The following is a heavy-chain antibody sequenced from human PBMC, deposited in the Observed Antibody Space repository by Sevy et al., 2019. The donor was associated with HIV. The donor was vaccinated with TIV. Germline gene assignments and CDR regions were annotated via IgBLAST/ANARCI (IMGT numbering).Heavy chain of an antibody. CDR2: IGSSSLYT. J-gene: IGHJ6*02. D-gene: IGHD1-1*01. CDR1: GFSFNSYT. Sequence: GGSLRLSCVASGFSFNSYTMNWVRQAPGKGLEWVSSIGSSSLYTFYSDSVKGRFTISRENDKNSLFLQMNSLTAEDTALYYCARGPIFQLPRAAYYNYGMDVWGQGTTVTVSS. V-gene: IGHV3-21*06. CDR3: ARGPIFQLPRAAYYNYGMDV.